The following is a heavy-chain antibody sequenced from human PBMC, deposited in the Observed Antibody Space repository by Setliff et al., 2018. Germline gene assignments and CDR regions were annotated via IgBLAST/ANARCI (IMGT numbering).Heavy chain of an antibody. D-gene: IGHD3-9*01. CDR2: LSHSGSS. CDR1: GGSVSSGSYY. Sequence: SETLSLTCTVSGGSVSSGSYYWSWIRQPPGKGLEWIGYLSHSGSSNYNPSFKSRVTISRDTSTNQFSLKLGSVTAADTAVYYCARERYFDWFFEDWGHGTLVTVS. V-gene: IGHV4-61*01. J-gene: IGHJ4*01. CDR3: ARERYFDWFFED.